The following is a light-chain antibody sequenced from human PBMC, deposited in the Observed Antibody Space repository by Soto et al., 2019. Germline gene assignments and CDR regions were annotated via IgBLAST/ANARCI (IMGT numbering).Light chain of an antibody. CDR2: GAS. V-gene: IGKV3-20*01. CDR3: QQYGSSPLVT. J-gene: IGKJ3*01. Sequence: EIVMTQSPATLSVSPGERATLSCRASQSVNRNLAWYQQKPGQAPRLLIYGASSRATGIPDRFSGSGSGTDFTLTISRLEPEDFAVYYCQQYGSSPLVTFGPGTKVDIK. CDR1: QSVNRN.